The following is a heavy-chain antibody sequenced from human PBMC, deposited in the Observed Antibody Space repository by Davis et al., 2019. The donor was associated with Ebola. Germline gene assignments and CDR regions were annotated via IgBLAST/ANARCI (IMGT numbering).Heavy chain of an antibody. CDR3: ARDLYDYIWGSYRLSFDY. CDR1: GFTFSSYA. Sequence: PGGSLRLSCAASGFTFSSYAMSWVRQAPGKGLEWVSAISGSGGSTYYADSVKGRFTISRDNSKNSLYLQMNSLRDEDTAVYYCARDLYDYIWGSYRLSFDYWGQGTLVTVSS. V-gene: IGHV3-23*01. CDR2: ISGSGGST. J-gene: IGHJ4*02. D-gene: IGHD3-16*02.